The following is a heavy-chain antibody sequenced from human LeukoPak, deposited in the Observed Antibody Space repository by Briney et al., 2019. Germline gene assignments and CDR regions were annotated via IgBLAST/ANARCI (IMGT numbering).Heavy chain of an antibody. V-gene: IGHV1-69*05. CDR1: GGTFSSYA. CDR2: IIPIFGTA. CDR3: AFADFWSGYYYESRDY. Sequence: SVKVSCKASGGTFSSYAISWVRQAPGQGLKWMGGIIPIFGTANYAQKFQGRVTITTDESTSTAYMELSSLRSEDTAVYYCAFADFWSGYYYESRDYWGQGTLVTVSS. D-gene: IGHD3-3*01. J-gene: IGHJ4*02.